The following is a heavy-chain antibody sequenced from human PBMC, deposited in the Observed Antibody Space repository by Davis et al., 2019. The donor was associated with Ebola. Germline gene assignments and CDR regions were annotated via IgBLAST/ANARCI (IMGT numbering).Heavy chain of an antibody. CDR3: ARIEGPYYYYYMGV. CDR2: IFYTGNA. J-gene: IGHJ6*03. Sequence: PSETLSLTCTVAGDSIDSRSHYWGWNRQSSGKGPAWIGSIFYTGNAYYNPSLYSRVFMSIDTSKNHFSLSLTYLTAADTATYYCARIEGPYYYYYMGVWGKGTTVTVSS. V-gene: IGHV4-39*07. CDR1: GDSIDSRSHY.